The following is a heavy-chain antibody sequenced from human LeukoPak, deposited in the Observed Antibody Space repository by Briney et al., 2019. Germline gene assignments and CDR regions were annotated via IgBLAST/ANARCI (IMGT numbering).Heavy chain of an antibody. CDR3: ATNKRPNYYYYMDV. CDR1: GGSISSYY. J-gene: IGHJ6*03. V-gene: IGHV4-59*01. Sequence: SETLSLTCTVSGGSISSYYWSWIRQPPGKGLEWIGYIYYSGSTNYKSSLKSRVTISVDTSKNQFSLKLSSVTAADTAVYYCATNKRPNYYYYMDVWGKGTTVTISS. D-gene: IGHD2-8*01. CDR2: IYYSGST.